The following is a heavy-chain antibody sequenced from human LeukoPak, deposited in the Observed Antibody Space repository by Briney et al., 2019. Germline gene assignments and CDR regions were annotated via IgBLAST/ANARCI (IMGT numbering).Heavy chain of an antibody. D-gene: IGHD6-19*01. V-gene: IGHV3-48*02. J-gene: IGHJ6*03. CDR2: ISSMSRPT. Sequence: RGSLRLSCAASGFTFSSYSMNWVRHAPGRGLEWVSYISSMSRPTYYAASVKGRFTISRDNAKNTLYLQMNSLRDEDTAVYYCARAATGSQQWLAYYYYYYMDVWGKGTTVTVSS. CDR1: GFTFSSYS. CDR3: ARAATGSQQWLAYYYYYYMDV.